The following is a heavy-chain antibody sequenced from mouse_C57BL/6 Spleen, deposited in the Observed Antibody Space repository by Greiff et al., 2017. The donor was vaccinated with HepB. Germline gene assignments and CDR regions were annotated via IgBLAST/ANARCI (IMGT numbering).Heavy chain of an antibody. CDR2: INPNYGTT. V-gene: IGHV1-39*01. Sequence: SGPELVKPGASVKISCKASGYSFTDYNMNWVKQSNGKSLEWIGVINPNYGTTSYNQKFKGKATLTVDQSSSTAYMQLNSLTSEDSAVYYCARTLWFYGSRSSLYFDYWGQGTTLTVSS. CDR3: ARTLWFYGSRSSLYFDY. CDR1: GYSFTDYN. J-gene: IGHJ2*01. D-gene: IGHD1-1*01.